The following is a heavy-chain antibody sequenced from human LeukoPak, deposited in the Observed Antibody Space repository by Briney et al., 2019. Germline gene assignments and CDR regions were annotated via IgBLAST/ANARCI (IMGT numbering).Heavy chain of an antibody. V-gene: IGHV4-34*01. CDR3: ARDLVKEKPSGGFYYYGMDV. CDR2: INHSGST. J-gene: IGHJ6*02. D-gene: IGHD1-26*01. Sequence: SPSETLSLTCAVYGVSFSGYYWSWIRQPPGKGLEWIGEINHSGSTNYNPSLKSRVTISVDTSKNQFSLKLSSVTAADTAVYYCARDLVKEKPSGGFYYYGMDVWGQGTTVTVSS. CDR1: GVSFSGYY.